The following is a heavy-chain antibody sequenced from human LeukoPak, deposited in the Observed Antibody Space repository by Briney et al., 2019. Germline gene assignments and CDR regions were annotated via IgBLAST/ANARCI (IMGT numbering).Heavy chain of an antibody. CDR2: INWNCGGT. CDR3: AREWYYFDTTAYYPGIFDC. V-gene: IGHV3-20*04. D-gene: IGHD3-22*01. CDR1: GFTFSNAW. Sequence: GGSLRLSCAVSGFTFSNAWMSWVRQAPAKGLEWVSTINWNCGGTTYGDSVKGRFTISRDNAKNSLYLQMDSLRAEDTAFYYCAREWYYFDTTAYYPGIFDCWGQGTLVTVSS. J-gene: IGHJ4*02.